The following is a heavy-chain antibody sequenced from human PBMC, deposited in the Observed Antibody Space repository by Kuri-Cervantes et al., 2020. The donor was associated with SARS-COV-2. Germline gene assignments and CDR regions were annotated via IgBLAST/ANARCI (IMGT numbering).Heavy chain of an antibody. D-gene: IGHD6-19*01. CDR3: ASAIAVAGQGAFDI. CDR2: IKPNSGGT. V-gene: IGHV1-2*02. CDR1: GYTFTGYY. J-gene: IGHJ3*02. Sequence: ASVKVSCKASGYTFTGYYMHWVRQAPGQGLEWMGWIKPNSGGTDYAQKFQGRVTMTRDTSISTAYMELSSLRSEDTAVYYCASAIAVAGQGAFDIWGQGTMVTVSS.